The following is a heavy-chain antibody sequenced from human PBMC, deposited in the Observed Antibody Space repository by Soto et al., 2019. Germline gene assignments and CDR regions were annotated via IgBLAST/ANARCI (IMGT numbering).Heavy chain of an antibody. J-gene: IGHJ5*02. CDR1: GGSISSGDYY. D-gene: IGHD3-10*01. Sequence: SSETLSLTCTVSGGSISSGDYYWSWIRQPPGKGLEWIGYIYYSGSTYYNPSLKSRVTISVDTSKNQFSLKLSSVTAADTAVYYCARTDGVRGVIRSLRWFDPWGQGTLVTVSS. V-gene: IGHV4-30-4*01. CDR2: IYYSGST. CDR3: ARTDGVRGVIRSLRWFDP.